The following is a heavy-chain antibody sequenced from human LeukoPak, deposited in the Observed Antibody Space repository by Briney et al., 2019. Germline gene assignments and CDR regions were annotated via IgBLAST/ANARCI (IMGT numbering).Heavy chain of an antibody. CDR3: ARSVVGATAIWY. J-gene: IGHJ4*02. CDR1: VGSLSNYY. D-gene: IGHD1-26*01. Sequence: PSGTLSLTCTVSVGSLSNYYWSSIRQPPGRGLEWIAYIYYSGSTNYNPSLKSRVTISVDTSKNQFSLKLSSVTAADTAVYYCARSVVGATAIWYWGQGTLVTVSS. V-gene: IGHV4-59*01. CDR2: IYYSGST.